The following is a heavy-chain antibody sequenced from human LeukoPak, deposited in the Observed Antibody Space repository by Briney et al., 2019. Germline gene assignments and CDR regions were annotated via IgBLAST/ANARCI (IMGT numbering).Heavy chain of an antibody. CDR3: ARDRIVGATGDAFDI. D-gene: IGHD1-26*01. Sequence: PSETLSLTCTVSGGSISSYYWSWIRQPPGKGLEWIGYIYYSGSTNDNPSLKSRVTISVDTSKNQFSLKLSSVTAADTAVYYCARDRIVGATGDAFDIWGQGTMVTVSS. J-gene: IGHJ3*02. CDR2: IYYSGST. CDR1: GGSISSYY. V-gene: IGHV4-59*01.